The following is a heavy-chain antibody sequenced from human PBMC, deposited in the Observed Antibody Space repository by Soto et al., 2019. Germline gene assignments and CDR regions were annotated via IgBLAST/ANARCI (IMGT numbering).Heavy chain of an antibody. CDR1: GYTFTSYG. J-gene: IGHJ4*02. CDR3: ARGGTPHILRFLEWTTNDFDY. V-gene: IGHV1-18*04. Sequence: ASVKVSCKASGYTFTSYGISWVRQAPGQGLEWVGWISAYNGNTNYAQKLQGRVTMTTDTSTSTAYMELRSLRSDDTAVYYCARGGTPHILRFLEWTTNDFDYWGQGTLVTVSS. D-gene: IGHD3-3*01. CDR2: ISAYNGNT.